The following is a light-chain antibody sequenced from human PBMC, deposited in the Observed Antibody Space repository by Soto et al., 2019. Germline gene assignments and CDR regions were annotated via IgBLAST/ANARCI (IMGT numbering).Light chain of an antibody. CDR2: EVS. CDR1: SSYVGSYNL. V-gene: IGLV2-23*02. J-gene: IGLJ1*01. CDR3: CSYAGSSTFV. Sequence: QSVLTQPASVSGSPGQSITISCTGTSSYVGSYNLVSWYKQHPGKAPKLMIYEVSERPSGVSNRFSGSRSGNTASLTISGLQAEDEADYYCCSYAGSSTFVFGTGTKVTVL.